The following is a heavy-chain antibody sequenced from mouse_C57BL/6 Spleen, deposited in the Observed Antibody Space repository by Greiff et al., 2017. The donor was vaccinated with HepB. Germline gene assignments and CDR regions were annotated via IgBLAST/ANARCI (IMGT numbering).Heavy chain of an antibody. CDR1: GYSITSGYY. D-gene: IGHD2-10*01. Sequence: EVKLMESGPGLVKPSQSLSLTCSVTGYSITSGYYWNWIRQFPGNKLEWMGYISYDGSNNYNPSLKNRISITRDTSKNQFFLKLNSVTTEDTATYYCASRGLLTDAMDYWGQGTSVTVSS. V-gene: IGHV3-6*01. CDR2: ISYDGSN. CDR3: ASRGLLTDAMDY. J-gene: IGHJ4*01.